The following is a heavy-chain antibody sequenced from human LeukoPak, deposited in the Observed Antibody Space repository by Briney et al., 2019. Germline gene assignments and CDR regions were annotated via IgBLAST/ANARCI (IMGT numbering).Heavy chain of an antibody. D-gene: IGHD5-24*01. CDR1: GFTFSSYA. V-gene: IGHV3-23*01. Sequence: GGSLRLSCAASGFTFSSYAMSWVRQAPGKGLEWVSAISGSGGSTYYADSVKGRFTISRDNSKNTLYLQMNSLRAEDTAVYYCAKDPYNYDYHSRPRGAFDIWGQGTMVTVSS. J-gene: IGHJ3*02. CDR3: AKDPYNYDYHSRPRGAFDI. CDR2: ISGSGGST.